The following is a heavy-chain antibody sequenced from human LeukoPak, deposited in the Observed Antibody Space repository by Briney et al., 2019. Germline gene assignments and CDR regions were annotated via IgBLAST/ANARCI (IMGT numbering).Heavy chain of an antibody. CDR1: GGTFSSYA. CDR3: ASMYERYSKSAFDY. Sequence: AASVKVSCKASGGTFSSYAISWVRQAPGQGLEWMGGIIPIFGTANYAQKFQGRVTITADESTSTAYMELSSLRSEDTAVYYCASMYERYSKSAFDYWGQGTLVTVSS. D-gene: IGHD4-11*01. CDR2: IIPIFGTA. V-gene: IGHV1-69*13. J-gene: IGHJ4*02.